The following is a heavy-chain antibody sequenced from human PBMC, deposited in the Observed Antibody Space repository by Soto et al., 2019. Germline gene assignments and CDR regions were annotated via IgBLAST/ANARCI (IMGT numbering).Heavy chain of an antibody. J-gene: IGHJ4*02. CDR3: TRASSLDFDF. D-gene: IGHD3-16*01. Sequence: GGSLRLSCTTSGFTFGDYALSWVRQAPGKGLEWVGFIRRNAYGGTTDYAASVKGRFTISRDDSKSIAYLQMNSLRTEDTAMYYCTRASSLDFDFWGQGTLVTVSS. CDR1: GFTFGDYA. V-gene: IGHV3-49*04. CDR2: IRRNAYGGTT.